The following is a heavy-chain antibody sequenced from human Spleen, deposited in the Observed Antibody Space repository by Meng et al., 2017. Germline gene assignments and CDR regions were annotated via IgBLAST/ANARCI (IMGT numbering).Heavy chain of an antibody. Sequence: QPHLHESVPLHVKPSQALSLTSRVSGDYIGTGAYYWGWIRQAPGKGLEWIGSIVHSGFTYYTPSLKSRVTVSIDTSRIQFSLWLTSVTAADTAVYYCVRSSAWVRTGFDPWGQGTLVTVSS. J-gene: IGHJ5*02. CDR3: VRSSAWVRTGFDP. CDR2: IVHSGFT. V-gene: IGHV4-39*01. CDR1: GDYIGTGAYY. D-gene: IGHD6-19*01.